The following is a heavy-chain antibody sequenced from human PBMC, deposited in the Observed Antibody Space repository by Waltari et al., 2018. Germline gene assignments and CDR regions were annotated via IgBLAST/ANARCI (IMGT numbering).Heavy chain of an antibody. J-gene: IGHJ4*02. CDR3: AKAPNWGSLFDY. Sequence: QVQLVESGGGVVQPGGSLRLSCAASGFTFSSYGMHWVRQAPGKGLEWVEFRRYEGSTKYYSHAVKGRFTNSRDNSKSQLYLQMNSLRAEDTAVYYCAKAPNWGSLFDYWGQGTLVTVSS. V-gene: IGHV3-30*02. CDR1: GFTFSSYG. D-gene: IGHD7-27*01. CDR2: RRYEGSTK.